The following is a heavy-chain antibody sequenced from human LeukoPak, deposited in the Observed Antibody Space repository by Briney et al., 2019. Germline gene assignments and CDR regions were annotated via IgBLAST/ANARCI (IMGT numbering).Heavy chain of an antibody. Sequence: ASVKVSCKASGYTSTGYYMHWVRQAPGQGLEWMGWINPNSGGTNYAQKFQGRVTMTRDTSISTAYMELSRLRSDDTAVYYCARAHGRIVGATGYYYYMDVWGKGTTVTVSS. J-gene: IGHJ6*03. D-gene: IGHD1-26*01. CDR1: GYTSTGYY. CDR2: INPNSGGT. V-gene: IGHV1-2*02. CDR3: ARAHGRIVGATGYYYYMDV.